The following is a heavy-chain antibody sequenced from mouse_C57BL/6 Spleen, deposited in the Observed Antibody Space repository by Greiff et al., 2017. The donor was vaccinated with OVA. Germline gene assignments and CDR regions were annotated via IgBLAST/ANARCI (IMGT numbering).Heavy chain of an antibody. CDR1: GFTFSSYG. J-gene: IGHJ4*01. Sequence: EVMLVESGGDLVKPGGSLKLSCAASGFTFSSYGMSWVRQTPDKRLEWVATISSGGSYTYYPDSVKGRFTISRDNAKNTLYLQMSSLKSEDTAMYYCARLGTVRDAMDYWGQGTSVTVSS. CDR3: ARLGTVRDAMDY. V-gene: IGHV5-6*01. CDR2: ISSGGSYT. D-gene: IGHD1-1*01.